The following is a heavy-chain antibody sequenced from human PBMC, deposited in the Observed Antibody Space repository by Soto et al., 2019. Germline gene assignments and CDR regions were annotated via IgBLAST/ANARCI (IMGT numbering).Heavy chain of an antibody. CDR2: IIPILGIA. CDR1: GGTFSSYT. V-gene: IGHV1-69*02. J-gene: IGHJ4*02. Sequence: QVQLVQSGAEVKKPGSSVKVSCKASGGTFSSYTISWVRQAPGQGLEWMGRIIPILGIANYAQKFQGRVTITADKSTSTAYMELRSLRSEDTAVYYCARHSGYSTYFCYWGQGTLVPVSS. D-gene: IGHD5-12*01. CDR3: ARHSGYSTYFCY.